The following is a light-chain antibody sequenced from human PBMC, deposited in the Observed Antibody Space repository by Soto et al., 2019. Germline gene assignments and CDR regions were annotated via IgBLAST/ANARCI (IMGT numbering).Light chain of an antibody. J-gene: IGKJ1*01. CDR2: DAT. Sequence: DIQMTQSPSTLSSSVGDRVTITCRASQSITGWVAWYQQKPGEAPRLLIYDATTLVGGVPSRFSGGGSGTEFSLTISSLQPEDIAAYYCRQYFSYSPWTFGQGTIVELK. V-gene: IGKV1-5*01. CDR3: RQYFSYSPWT. CDR1: QSITGW.